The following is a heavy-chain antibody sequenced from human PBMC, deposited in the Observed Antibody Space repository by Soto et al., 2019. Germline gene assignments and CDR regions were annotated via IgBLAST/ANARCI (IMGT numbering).Heavy chain of an antibody. Sequence: GESLKISCKGSGYSFTSYWIGWVRQMPGKGLEWMGIIYPGDSDTRYSPSFQGQVTISADKSISTAYLQWSSLKASDTAMYYCAIPGYCSGGSCNYYYYYGMDVWGQGTTVTVSS. V-gene: IGHV5-51*01. D-gene: IGHD2-15*01. J-gene: IGHJ6*02. CDR3: AIPGYCSGGSCNYYYYYGMDV. CDR2: IYPGDSDT. CDR1: GYSFTSYW.